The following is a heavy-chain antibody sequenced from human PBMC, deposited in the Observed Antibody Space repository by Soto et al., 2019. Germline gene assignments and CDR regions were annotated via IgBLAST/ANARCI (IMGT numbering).Heavy chain of an antibody. CDR1: GDSVSSNSAG. D-gene: IGHD1-26*01. CDR3: ARGEQYSGRIFDY. J-gene: IGHJ4*01. V-gene: IGHV6-1*01. Sequence: QTLSLTCAITGDSVSSNSAGWSWVRQSPSRGLEWLGRTYYRSKWYYEYAVSVRGRITINPDTSKNQYSVQLNSVTPEDTAVYFCARGEQYSGRIFDYWGQGTLVTVSS. CDR2: TYYRSKWYY.